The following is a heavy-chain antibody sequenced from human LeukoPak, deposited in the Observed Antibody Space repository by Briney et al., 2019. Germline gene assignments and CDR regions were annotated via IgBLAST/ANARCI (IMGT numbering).Heavy chain of an antibody. Sequence: GRSLRLSCAASGFTFSSYAMHWVRQAPGKGLEWVAVISYDGSNKYYADSVKGRFTISRDNSKNTLYLQMNSLRAEDTAVYYCAREGPGGQPLLYHLFDYWGQGTLVTVSS. J-gene: IGHJ4*02. D-gene: IGHD2-2*02. CDR2: ISYDGSNK. CDR1: GFTFSSYA. V-gene: IGHV3-30-3*01. CDR3: AREGPGGQPLLYHLFDY.